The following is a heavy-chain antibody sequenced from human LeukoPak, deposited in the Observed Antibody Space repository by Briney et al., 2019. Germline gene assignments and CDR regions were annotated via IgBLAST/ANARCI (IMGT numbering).Heavy chain of an antibody. CDR3: ARRGGRGSQYYFDY. CDR1: GYSISSGYY. V-gene: IGHV4-38-2*01. D-gene: IGHD3-10*01. Sequence: PSETLSLTCSVSGYSISSGYYWGWIRQPPGKGLEWIGSIYHSGYTYYNPSLKSRVTISVDTSKNQFSLKLTSVTAADTAVYYCARRGGRGSQYYFDYWGQGNLVTVSS. CDR2: IYHSGYT. J-gene: IGHJ4*02.